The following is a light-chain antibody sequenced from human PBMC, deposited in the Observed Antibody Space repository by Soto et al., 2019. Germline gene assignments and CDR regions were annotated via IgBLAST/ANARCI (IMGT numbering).Light chain of an antibody. Sequence: EIVMTQSPATLSVSPGEKATFSCGAIQRVGSHLAWYQQKPGKAPRLLIYVASTGATGIPARLSGSGSGTEFTLTISSLQSEDFAVYYCQQYNYWPLTFGAGTKVDIK. CDR1: QRVGSH. V-gene: IGKV3-15*01. CDR3: QQYNYWPLT. CDR2: VAS. J-gene: IGKJ3*01.